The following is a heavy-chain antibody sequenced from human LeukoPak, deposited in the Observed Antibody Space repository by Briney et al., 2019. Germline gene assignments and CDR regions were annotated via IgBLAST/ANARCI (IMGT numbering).Heavy chain of an antibody. CDR3: ARGPLYYSDSRGNPGDH. CDR2: ISSSSSTI. CDR1: GFTFSSYS. D-gene: IGHD3-22*01. Sequence: GGSLRLSCAASGFTFSSYSMNWVRQAPGKGLEWVSYISSSSSTIYYADSVKGRFTISRDNAKNSLYLQMNSLRAEDTAVYYCARGPLYYSDSRGNPGDHWGQGTLVTVSS. J-gene: IGHJ4*02. V-gene: IGHV3-48*01.